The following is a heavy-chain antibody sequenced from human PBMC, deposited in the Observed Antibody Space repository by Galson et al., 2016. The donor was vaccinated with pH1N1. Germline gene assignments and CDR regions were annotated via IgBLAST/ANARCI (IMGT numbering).Heavy chain of an antibody. V-gene: IGHV1-2*06. CDR2: FDPDSGAT. CDR3: ARPSHGDNHYY. J-gene: IGHJ4*02. Sequence: SVKVSCKASGYTFTDYYIHWVRQAPGQGLEWMGRFDPDSGATDYAQKSQGRVTMTRDTSISTAYMELSRLRSDDTAMFYCARPSHGDNHYYWGPGTLVTVPS. D-gene: IGHD4-17*01. CDR1: GYTFTDYY.